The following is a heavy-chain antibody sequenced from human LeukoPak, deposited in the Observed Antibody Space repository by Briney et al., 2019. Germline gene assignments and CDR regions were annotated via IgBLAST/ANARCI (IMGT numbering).Heavy chain of an antibody. CDR2: INPNSGGT. V-gene: IGHV1-2*02. Sequence: ASVKVPCKASGYTFTGYYMHWVRQAPGQGLEWMGWINPNSGGTNYAQKFQGRVTMTRDTSISTAYMELSRLRSDDTAVYYCARAVTSSSWYDYWGQGTLVTVSS. D-gene: IGHD6-13*01. CDR3: ARAVTSSSWYDY. CDR1: GYTFTGYY. J-gene: IGHJ4*02.